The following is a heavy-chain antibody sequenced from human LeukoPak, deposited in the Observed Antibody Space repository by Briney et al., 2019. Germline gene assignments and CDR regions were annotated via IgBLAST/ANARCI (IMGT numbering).Heavy chain of an antibody. Sequence: GGSLRLSCAASGFTVSSNYTSWVRQAPGKGLEWVSVIYSGGSTYYADSVKGRFTISRHNSKNTPYLQMNSLRAEDTAVYYCTYSGYEKGGFDYWGQGTLVTVPS. CDR3: TYSGYEKGGFDY. CDR2: IYSGGST. J-gene: IGHJ4*02. V-gene: IGHV3-53*04. CDR1: GFTVSSNY. D-gene: IGHD5-12*01.